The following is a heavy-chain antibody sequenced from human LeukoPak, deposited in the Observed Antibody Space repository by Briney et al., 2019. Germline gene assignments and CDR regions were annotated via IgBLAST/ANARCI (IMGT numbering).Heavy chain of an antibody. D-gene: IGHD5-24*01. CDR1: GGSISSGSYY. CDR3: ARDHVGRDGYNPPHH. Sequence: SETLSLTCTVSGGSISSGSYYWSWIRQPAGKGLEWIGRIYTSGSTNYNPSLKSRVTISVDTSKNQFSLKLSSVTAADTAMYYCARDHVGRDGYNPPHHWGQGTLVTVSS. V-gene: IGHV4-61*02. CDR2: IYTSGST. J-gene: IGHJ5*02.